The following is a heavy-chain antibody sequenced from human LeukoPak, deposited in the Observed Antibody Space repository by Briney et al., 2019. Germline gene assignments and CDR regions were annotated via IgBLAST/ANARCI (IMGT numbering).Heavy chain of an antibody. CDR2: IYSDSNT. CDR1: GFTVSSNF. D-gene: IGHD2/OR15-2a*01. CDR3: ARDCCNSAWYSD. V-gene: IGHV3-53*01. J-gene: IGHJ4*02. Sequence: GESLKISCAASGFTVSSNFMTWVRQAPGKGLEWVSFIYSDSNTYYADSVKGRFTISRDNSKNTLYLQMNSLRAEDTAVYYCARDCCNSAWYSDWGQGTLVTVSS.